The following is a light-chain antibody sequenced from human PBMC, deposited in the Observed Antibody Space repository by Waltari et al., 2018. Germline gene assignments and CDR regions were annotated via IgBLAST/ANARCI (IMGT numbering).Light chain of an antibody. Sequence: EIVLTLSPGTLSLSSGDRSTLPCRASQSVGKYLAWYQQKPGQAPRLLIYETYRRATGTPDRFSGSGSGTDFSLTISRLEPEDFAVYYCQKYESLPATFGQGTTVEIK. CDR1: QSVGKY. CDR2: ETY. CDR3: QKYESLPAT. J-gene: IGKJ1*01. V-gene: IGKV3-20*01.